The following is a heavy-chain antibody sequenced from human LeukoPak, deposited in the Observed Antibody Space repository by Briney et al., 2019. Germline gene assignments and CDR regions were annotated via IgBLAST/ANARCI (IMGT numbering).Heavy chain of an antibody. CDR2: IYYTGST. V-gene: IGHV4-59*08. CDR1: GGSISSYY. J-gene: IGHJ4*02. CDR3: ARVPTVTFFDY. D-gene: IGHD4-17*01. Sequence: SETLSLTCTVSGGSISSYYWSWIRQPPGKGLEWIGYIYYTGSTNYNPSLKSRVTISVDTSKNQFSLKLSSVTAADTAVYYCARVPTVTFFDYWGQGTLVTVSS.